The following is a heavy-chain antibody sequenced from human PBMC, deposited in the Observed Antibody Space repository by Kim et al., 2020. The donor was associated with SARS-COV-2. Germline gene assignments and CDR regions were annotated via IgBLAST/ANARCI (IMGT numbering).Heavy chain of an antibody. D-gene: IGHD3-16*01. CDR2: YET. CDR3: TSRRGGVDY. J-gene: IGHJ4*02. Sequence: YETADAASVKGRFTISRDESKNTAYLKMTSLKTEDTAVYYCTSRRGGVDYWGQGTLVTVSS. V-gene: IGHV3-73*01.